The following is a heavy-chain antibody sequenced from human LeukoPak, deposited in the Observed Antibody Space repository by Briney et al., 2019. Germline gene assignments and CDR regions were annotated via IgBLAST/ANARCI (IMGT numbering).Heavy chain of an antibody. D-gene: IGHD3-16*01. Sequence: GASVKVSCKASGYTFTGYYTHCVRQAPGQGLEWMGWINPNSGGTNYAQKLPRRVTVTRDTSISTAYMELSRLRSDDTAVYYCASRLMNTIGYDYWGQGTLVTVSS. V-gene: IGHV1-2*02. CDR2: INPNSGGT. CDR3: ASRLMNTIGYDY. J-gene: IGHJ4*02. CDR1: GYTFTGYY.